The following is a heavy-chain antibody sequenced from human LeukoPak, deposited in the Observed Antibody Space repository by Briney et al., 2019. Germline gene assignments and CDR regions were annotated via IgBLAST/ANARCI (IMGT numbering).Heavy chain of an antibody. Sequence: SETLSLTCSVSGGSISNYYWSSIRQSPVKGLEWIGYIYFSGATNYNPSLKSRVTISVDTSKNQFSLKLSSLTAADTAVYYCAREDPQTTVPEGLDVWGQGTTVTVSS. V-gene: IGHV4-59*01. CDR2: IYFSGAT. CDR3: AREDPQTTVPEGLDV. J-gene: IGHJ6*02. D-gene: IGHD4-17*01. CDR1: GGSISNYY.